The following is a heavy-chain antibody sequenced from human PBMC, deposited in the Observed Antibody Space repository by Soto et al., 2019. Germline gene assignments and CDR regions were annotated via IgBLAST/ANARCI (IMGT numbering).Heavy chain of an antibody. CDR1: GGSIRGGGHY. J-gene: IGHJ4*02. Sequence: QVQLQESGPGLVEPSQTLSLTCTVSGGSIRGGGHYWTWIRHRPGKGLECIGYINYSGSTYYNPSLRSRVTISVDTSQGQISLKLSSVTASHTALYYCATLGSTSGNSFDNWGQGTLVTVSS. CDR3: ATLGSTSGNSFDN. CDR2: INYSGST. V-gene: IGHV4-31*03. D-gene: IGHD2-2*03.